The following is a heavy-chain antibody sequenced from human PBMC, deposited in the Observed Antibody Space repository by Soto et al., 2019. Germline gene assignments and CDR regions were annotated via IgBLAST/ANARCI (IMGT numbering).Heavy chain of an antibody. CDR2: IIPIFGTA. V-gene: IGHV1-69*01. CDR1: GGTFSSYA. J-gene: IGHJ6*02. D-gene: IGHD1-7*01. Sequence: QVQLVQSGDEVKKPGSSVEVSCKASGGTFSSYAISWVRQAPGQGLEWMGGIIPIFGTANYAQKFQGRVTITADESTSTAYMELSSLRSEDTAVYYCARGITGTTGFYYYYYGMDVWGQGTTVTVSS. CDR3: ARGITGTTGFYYYYYGMDV.